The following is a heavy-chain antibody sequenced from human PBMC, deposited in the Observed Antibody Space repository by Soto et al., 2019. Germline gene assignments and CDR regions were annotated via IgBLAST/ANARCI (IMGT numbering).Heavy chain of an antibody. CDR1: GGSISSSIYY. Sequence: SETLSLTCTVSGGSISSSIYYWGWIRQPPGKGLEWIGSIYYSGSTYYNPSLKSRVTISVDTSKNQFSLKLSSVTAADTAVYYCANTLDILTGYSWGQGTLVTVSS. CDR2: IYYSGST. J-gene: IGHJ4*02. CDR3: ANTLDILTGYS. D-gene: IGHD3-9*01. V-gene: IGHV4-39*01.